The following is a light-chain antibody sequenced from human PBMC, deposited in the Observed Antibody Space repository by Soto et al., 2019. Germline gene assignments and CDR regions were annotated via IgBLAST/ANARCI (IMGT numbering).Light chain of an antibody. CDR1: QSISTW. CDR3: QQYASYPYT. CDR2: RAS. J-gene: IGKJ1*01. Sequence: DIQMTQSPSSLSASVGDRVTITCRASQSISTWLAWFQQKPGKAPKLLIYRASSLEGGAPSRFSGAGSGTEFTRTISSLEPDDFATYYYQQYASYPYTFGQGTKVQSK. V-gene: IGKV1-5*03.